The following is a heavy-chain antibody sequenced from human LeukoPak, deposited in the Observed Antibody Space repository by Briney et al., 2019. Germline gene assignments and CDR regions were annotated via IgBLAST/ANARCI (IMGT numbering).Heavy chain of an antibody. CDR2: INHSGST. CDR3: ARAHFGGDRSFDY. J-gene: IGHJ4*02. CDR1: GGSFSGYY. V-gene: IGHV4-34*01. D-gene: IGHD2-21*02. Sequence: SETLSLTCGVYGGSFSGYYWSWIRQPPGKGLEWIGEINHSGSTHYNPSLKSRVTISVDTSKKQVSLKVTSVTAADTAVYYCARAHFGGDRSFDYWGQGTLVTVSS.